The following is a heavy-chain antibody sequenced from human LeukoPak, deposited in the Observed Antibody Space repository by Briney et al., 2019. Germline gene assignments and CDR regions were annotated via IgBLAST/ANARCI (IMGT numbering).Heavy chain of an antibody. D-gene: IGHD6-19*01. J-gene: IGHJ5*02. CDR1: GGSISSSSYY. CDR3: ARDLGAGLAVAGNGFWFDP. CDR2: IYYSGST. Sequence: SETLSLTCTVSGGSISSSSYYWGWIRQPPGKGLEWIGSIYYSGSTYYNPSLKSRVTISVDTSKNQFSLKLSSVTAADTAVYYCARDLGAGLAVAGNGFWFDPWGQGTLVTVSS. V-gene: IGHV4-39*07.